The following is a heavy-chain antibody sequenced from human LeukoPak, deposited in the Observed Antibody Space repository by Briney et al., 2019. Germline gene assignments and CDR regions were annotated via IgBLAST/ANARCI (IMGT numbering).Heavy chain of an antibody. Sequence: ASVKVSCKASGYTFTDNFIHWVRQATGQGLEWMGWMNPNSGNTGYAQKFQGRVTMTRNTSISTAYMELSSLRSEDTAVYYCARGLEMATIRYGMDVWGKGTTVTISS. CDR2: MNPNSGNT. J-gene: IGHJ6*04. D-gene: IGHD5-24*01. CDR3: ARGLEMATIRYGMDV. CDR1: GYTFTDNF. V-gene: IGHV1-8*02.